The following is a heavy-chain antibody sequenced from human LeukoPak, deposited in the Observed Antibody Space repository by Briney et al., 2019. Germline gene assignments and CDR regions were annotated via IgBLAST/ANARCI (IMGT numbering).Heavy chain of an antibody. D-gene: IGHD1-26*01. CDR3: ARDIGGSYPAADY. Sequence: SAKVSCKASGGTFSSYTISWVRQAPGQGLEWMGRIIPILGIANYAQKFQGRVTITADKSTSTAYMELSSLRSEDTAVYYCARDIGGSYPAADYWGQGTLVTVSS. CDR2: IIPILGIA. V-gene: IGHV1-69*04. J-gene: IGHJ4*02. CDR1: GGTFSSYT.